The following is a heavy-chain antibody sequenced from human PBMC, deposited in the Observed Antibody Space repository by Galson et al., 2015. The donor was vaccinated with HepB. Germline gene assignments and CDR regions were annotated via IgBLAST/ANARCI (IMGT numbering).Heavy chain of an antibody. CDR3: AKDLLNLGYCTTTSCYSGAFDY. CDR2: ISWSSGAR. CDR1: GFTFGDYG. V-gene: IGHV3-9*01. Sequence: SLRLSCAASGFTFGDYGMHWVRQAPGKGLEWVSGISWSSGARGYAESVKGRFTISRDNAKNSLYLQMNSLRVEDTAVYYCAKDLLNLGYCTTTSCYSGAFDYWGQGTLVGVSS. D-gene: IGHD2-2*02. J-gene: IGHJ4*02.